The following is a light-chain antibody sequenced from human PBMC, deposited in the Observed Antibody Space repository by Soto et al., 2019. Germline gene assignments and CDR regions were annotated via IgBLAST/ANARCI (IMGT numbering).Light chain of an antibody. CDR2: GAS. CDR3: QQYNNWPPWT. V-gene: IGKV3-15*01. Sequence: EIVMTQSPATLSVSPGERATLSCRASQSVSSNSAWYQQKPGQAPRLLIYGASTRATGIPARFSGSGSGTEFTLTISSLQSEDFAVYYCQQYNNWPPWTFGQGIKVEIK. J-gene: IGKJ1*01. CDR1: QSVSSN.